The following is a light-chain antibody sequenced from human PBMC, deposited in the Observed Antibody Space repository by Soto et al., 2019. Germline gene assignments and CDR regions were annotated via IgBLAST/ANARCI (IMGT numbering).Light chain of an antibody. CDR3: QQRADWWT. CDR2: DAS. Sequence: EIVVTQSPATLSLSPGERATLSCRASQSVSSHLAWYQQKPGQGPRLLIDDASNRATGIPARFSGSGSGTDFTLTISSLEPEDSAVYYCQQRADWWTFGQGTKVEVK. J-gene: IGKJ1*01. V-gene: IGKV3-11*01. CDR1: QSVSSH.